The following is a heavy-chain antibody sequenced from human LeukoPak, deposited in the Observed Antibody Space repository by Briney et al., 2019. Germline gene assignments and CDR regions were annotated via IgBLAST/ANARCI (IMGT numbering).Heavy chain of an antibody. CDR1: GGSISSYY. D-gene: IGHD3-3*01. Sequence: SETLSLTCTVSGGSISSYYWSWIRQPPGKGLEWIGYIYYSGSTNYNPSLKSRVTISVDTSKNQFSLKLSSVTAADTVVYYCATTYYDFWSAPFDYWGQGTLVTVSS. CDR3: ATTYYDFWSAPFDY. CDR2: IYYSGST. J-gene: IGHJ4*02. V-gene: IGHV4-59*01.